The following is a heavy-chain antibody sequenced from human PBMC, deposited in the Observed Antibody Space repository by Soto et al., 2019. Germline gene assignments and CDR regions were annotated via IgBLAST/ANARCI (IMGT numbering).Heavy chain of an antibody. J-gene: IGHJ6*02. CDR1: GYTFTSYA. D-gene: IGHD4-4*01. CDR3: ASSYSNYALIDYYYYGMDV. V-gene: IGHV1-3*01. CDR2: INAGNGNT. Sequence: QVQLVQSGAEVKKPGASVKVSCKASGYTFTSYAMHWVRQAPGQRLEWMGWINAGNGNTKYSQKFQGRVTITRDTSASTAYMELSSLRSAATAVYYCASSYSNYALIDYYYYGMDVWGQGTTVTVSS.